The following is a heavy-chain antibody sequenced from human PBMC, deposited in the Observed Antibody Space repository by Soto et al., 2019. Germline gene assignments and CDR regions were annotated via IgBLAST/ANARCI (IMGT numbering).Heavy chain of an antibody. J-gene: IGHJ4*02. V-gene: IGHV3-30*03. CDR3: TIVRVADSALDH. CDR1: GFLFSNNG. D-gene: IGHD3-10*02. CDR2: MSYDGSDT. Sequence: FLRLSCVGSGFLFSNNGMHWVRQTPGKGLEWVAFMSYDGSDTFYADSVKGRFTISRDNSKNTLFLHMSNLRAEDTAMYYCTIVRVADSALDHWGQGTLVTVSS.